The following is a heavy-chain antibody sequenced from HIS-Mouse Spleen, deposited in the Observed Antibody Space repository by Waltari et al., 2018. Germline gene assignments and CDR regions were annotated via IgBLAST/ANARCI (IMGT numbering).Heavy chain of an antibody. D-gene: IGHD6-19*01. J-gene: IGHJ4*02. CDR3: ARIAEGYSSGWYAFDY. V-gene: IGHV2-70*15. Sequence: QVTLRESVPALVKPTQPLPLTCTFSGFSLSTSALCVRWTRQPPGKALEWLARIDWDDDKYYSTSLKTRLTISKDTSKNQVVLTMTNMDPVDTATYYCARIAEGYSSGWYAFDYWGQGTLVTVSS. CDR2: IDWDDDK. CDR1: GFSLSTSALC.